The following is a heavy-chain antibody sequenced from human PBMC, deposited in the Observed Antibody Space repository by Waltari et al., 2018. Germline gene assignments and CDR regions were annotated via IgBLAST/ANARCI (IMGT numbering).Heavy chain of an antibody. CDR1: GFTVSTYA. D-gene: IGHD5-18*01. J-gene: IGHJ4*02. CDR2: ISGDGAST. CDR3: AKGAYTYGNAYFDY. V-gene: IGHV3-23*01. Sequence: EVQLLESGGGLVQPGGSLRLSCAASGFTVSTYAMSWVREATGKGLEWVSGISGDGASTYYSDSVNGRFTISRDISKNTLYLQMSSQRAEDTAVYYCAKGAYTYGNAYFDYWGQGTLVTVSS.